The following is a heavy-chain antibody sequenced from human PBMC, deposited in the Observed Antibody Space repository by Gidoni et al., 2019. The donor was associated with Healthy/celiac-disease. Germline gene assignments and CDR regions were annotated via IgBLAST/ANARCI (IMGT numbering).Heavy chain of an antibody. CDR3: AKDFRYCSGGSCYSGAFDI. Sequence: QVQLFESGGGVVQPVGSLRPSCAASRFTFSSYGIHWVRQAPGKRMEWVAFIRYDGSNKYYADSVKGQFTISRDNSKNTLYLQKNSLRAEDTAVYYCAKDFRYCSGGSCYSGAFDIWGQGTMVTVSS. J-gene: IGHJ3*02. D-gene: IGHD2-15*01. V-gene: IGHV3-30*02. CDR2: IRYDGSNK. CDR1: RFTFSSYG.